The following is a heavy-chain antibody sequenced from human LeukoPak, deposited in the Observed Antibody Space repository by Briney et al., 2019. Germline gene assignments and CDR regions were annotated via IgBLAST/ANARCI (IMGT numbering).Heavy chain of an antibody. J-gene: IGHJ3*02. CDR2: IHPTVGDT. V-gene: IGHV1-46*01. CDR1: GCTFTSYY. Sequence: ASVKVSCKASGCTFTSYYLHWVRQAPGQGLERMGIIHPTVGDTTYAQKFQGRVTMTRDMSTGTVYMDLSSLRSEDTAVYYCARYGFSSVWQGGWHAFDIWGQGTTVTVSS. D-gene: IGHD6-25*01. CDR3: ARYGFSSVWQGGWHAFDI.